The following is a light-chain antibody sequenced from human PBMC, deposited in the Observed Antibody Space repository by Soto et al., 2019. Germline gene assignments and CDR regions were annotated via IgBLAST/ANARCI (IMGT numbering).Light chain of an antibody. V-gene: IGLV4-69*01. Sequence: QPVLTQSPSASASLGASVKFTCTLSSEHSSYAIAWHQQQPEKGPRYLMKLNSDGSHNKGDGIPDRFSGSSSGAERYLTISSLQSEDEADYYCQTWGTGIVVFGGGTKLTV. CDR2: LNSDGSH. CDR3: QTWGTGIVV. J-gene: IGLJ2*01. CDR1: SEHSSYA.